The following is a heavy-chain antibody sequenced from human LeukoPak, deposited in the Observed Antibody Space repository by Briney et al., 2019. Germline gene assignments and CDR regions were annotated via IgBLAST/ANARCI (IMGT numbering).Heavy chain of an antibody. J-gene: IGHJ3*02. Sequence: ASVKVSCKASGYTFTDYYIHWVRQAPGPGLEWMGWINPNSGGTNYAQRFQGRVTMTRDTSINTTYMELSRLTSDGTAVYYCARDRWGTVGTGGAFDIWGQGTMVTVSS. CDR2: INPNSGGT. V-gene: IGHV1-2*02. D-gene: IGHD1-26*01. CDR3: ARDRWGTVGTGGAFDI. CDR1: GYTFTDYY.